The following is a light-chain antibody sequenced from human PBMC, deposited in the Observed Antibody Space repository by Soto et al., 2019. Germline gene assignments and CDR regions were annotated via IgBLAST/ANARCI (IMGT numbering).Light chain of an antibody. CDR2: AVS. CDR1: SSDVGGYNY. Sequence: QSVLTQPASVSGSPGQSITISCTGTSSDVGGYNYVSWYQQHPGKAPKLMIYAVSNRPSGVSNRFSGSKSGNTASLTISGLQAEDEADYYCSSYTSSSTLDVFGTGTKVTVL. V-gene: IGLV2-14*01. CDR3: SSYTSSSTLDV. J-gene: IGLJ1*01.